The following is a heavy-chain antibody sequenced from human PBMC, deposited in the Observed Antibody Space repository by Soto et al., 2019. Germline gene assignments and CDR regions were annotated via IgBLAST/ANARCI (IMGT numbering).Heavy chain of an antibody. J-gene: IGHJ4*02. CDR2: TSAYNGNT. D-gene: IGHD2-2*01. CDR1: GYTFTSYG. V-gene: IGHV1-18*01. CDR3: ARPYCSSTSCPEDY. Sequence: ASVKVSCKASGYTFTSYGISWVRQAPGQGLEWMGWTSAYNGNTNYAQKLQGRVTMNTDTSTSTAYMELRSLRSDDTAVYYCARPYCSSTSCPEDYWGQGTLVTVSS.